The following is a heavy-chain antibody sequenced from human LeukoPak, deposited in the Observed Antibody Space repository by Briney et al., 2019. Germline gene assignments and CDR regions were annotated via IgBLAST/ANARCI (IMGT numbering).Heavy chain of an antibody. CDR1: GGSISSHY. J-gene: IGHJ4*02. D-gene: IGHD6-19*01. CDR2: IYYGGTT. CDR3: ARHLAPESYSSGWINDY. Sequence: SETLSLTCTVSGGSISSHYWSWIRQPPGKGLEWIGYIYYGGTTNYNPSLKSRVTISVDTSKNQFSLKLSSVTAADTAVYYCARHLAPESYSSGWINDYWGQGTLVTVSS. V-gene: IGHV4-59*08.